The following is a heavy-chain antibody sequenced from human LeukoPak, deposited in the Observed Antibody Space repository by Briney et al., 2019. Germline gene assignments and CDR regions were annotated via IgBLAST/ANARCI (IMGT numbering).Heavy chain of an antibody. Sequence: GGSLRLSCVASGFTVSRDGMSWVRHAPGKGLEWLSYISSSGSTIYYADSVKGRFTISRDNAKNSLYLQMNNLRAEDTAVYYCAREFYVVDYWGQGIQVTVSS. CDR1: GFTVSRDG. V-gene: IGHV3-48*01. CDR3: AREFYVVDY. D-gene: IGHD3-16*01. J-gene: IGHJ4*02. CDR2: ISSSGSTI.